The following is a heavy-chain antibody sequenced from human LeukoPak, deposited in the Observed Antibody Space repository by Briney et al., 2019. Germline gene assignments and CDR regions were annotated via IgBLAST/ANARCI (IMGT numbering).Heavy chain of an antibody. CDR2: IYTSGST. CDR3: ASGLRYFDLYY. V-gene: IGHV4-61*02. J-gene: IGHJ4*02. D-gene: IGHD3-9*01. CDR1: GGSISSGSYY. Sequence: SSETLSLTCTVSGGSISSGSYYWSWIRQPAGKGLEWIGRIYTSGSTNYNPSLKSRVTISVDTSKNQFSLKLSSVTAADTAVYYCASGLRYFDLYYWGQGTLVTVSS.